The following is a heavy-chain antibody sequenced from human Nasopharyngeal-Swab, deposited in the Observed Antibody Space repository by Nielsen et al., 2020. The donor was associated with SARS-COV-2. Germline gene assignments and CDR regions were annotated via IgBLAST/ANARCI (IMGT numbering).Heavy chain of an antibody. Sequence: GESLKISCAASRFTFSSYAMSWVRQAPGKGLEWVSAISGSGGRTYYGDSVKGRFTISRDNSKNTLYLQMNSLRADDTAVYYCASRSLLSRGAFDYWGQGTLVTVSS. CDR1: RFTFSSYA. CDR2: ISGSGGRT. J-gene: IGHJ4*02. CDR3: ASRSLLSRGAFDY. V-gene: IGHV3-23*01. D-gene: IGHD2-21*01.